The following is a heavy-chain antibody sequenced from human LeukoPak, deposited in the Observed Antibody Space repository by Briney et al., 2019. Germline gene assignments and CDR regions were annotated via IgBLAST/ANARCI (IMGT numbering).Heavy chain of an antibody. J-gene: IGHJ4*02. CDR2: ISSGGGGST. CDR3: ARSNHLDY. V-gene: IGHV3-23*01. D-gene: IGHD1-14*01. Sequence: GGSLRLSCVTSEFTFSNYAMNWVRRAPGKGLEWVSLISSGGGGSTYYADSVKGRFIISRDNSKNTLYLQMNSLRADDTAVYYCARSNHLDYWGQGTLVTVSS. CDR1: EFTFSNYA.